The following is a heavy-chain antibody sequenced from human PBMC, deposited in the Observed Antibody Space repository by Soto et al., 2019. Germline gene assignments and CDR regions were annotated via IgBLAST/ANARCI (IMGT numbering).Heavy chain of an antibody. CDR2: MYAGGDT. CDR3: VSRIPSWVFDY. CDR1: GFTFSGYA. Sequence: GGSLRLSCATSGFTFSGYAMTWVRQAPGRGLEWVSVMYAGGDTHYADSVKGRFTISRDKSENTLYLQMNSLRDEDTGVYFCVSRIPSWVFDYWGLGTLVTVSS. J-gene: IGHJ4*01. D-gene: IGHD2-21*01. V-gene: IGHV3-23*01.